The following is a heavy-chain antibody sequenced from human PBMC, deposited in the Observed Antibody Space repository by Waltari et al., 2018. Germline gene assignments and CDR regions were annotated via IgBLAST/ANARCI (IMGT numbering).Heavy chain of an antibody. CDR3: ARAILGLGGGGVKYYYYYMDV. Sequence: QVQLVQSGAEVTKAGSSVKVSCKSSGGTFSNYAINWVRQAPGQGLEWMGGSIPIFGTTTYPQNFQGILTITADGSTGTAFMELSSLRSEDTAVYYCARAILGLGGGGVKYYYYYMDVWGTGTTVTVSS. D-gene: IGHD3-16*01. J-gene: IGHJ6*03. CDR2: SIPIFGTT. V-gene: IGHV1-69*01. CDR1: GGTFSNYA.